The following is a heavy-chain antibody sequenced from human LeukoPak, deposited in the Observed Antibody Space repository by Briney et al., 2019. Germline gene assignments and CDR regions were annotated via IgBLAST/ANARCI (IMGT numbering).Heavy chain of an antibody. CDR3: ARGLMDTAMVSDYFDY. CDR1: GGSISSNNYY. J-gene: IGHJ4*02. CDR2: IYYSGST. Sequence: PSETLSLTCTVSGGSISSNNYYWGWIRQPPGKGLEWIGSIYYSGSTYYNPSLKSRVTISVDTSKNQFSLKLSSVTAADTAVYYCARGLMDTAMVSDYFDYWGQGILVTVSS. D-gene: IGHD5-18*01. V-gene: IGHV4-39*07.